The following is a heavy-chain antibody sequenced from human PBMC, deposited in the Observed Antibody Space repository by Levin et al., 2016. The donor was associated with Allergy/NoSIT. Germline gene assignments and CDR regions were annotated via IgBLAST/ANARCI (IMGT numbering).Heavy chain of an antibody. CDR3: ARWKVVGDWYFDL. V-gene: IGHV4-34*01. CDR1: GGSFSGYY. CDR2: INHSGST. D-gene: IGHD2-15*01. Sequence: GSLRLSCDVYGGSFSGYYCTWIRQPPGKGLEWIGEINHSGSTKYSPSLMSRVTISVDTSKNQFSLKLNSVTAADTAVYYCARWKVVGDWYFDLWGRGTLVTVSS. J-gene: IGHJ2*01.